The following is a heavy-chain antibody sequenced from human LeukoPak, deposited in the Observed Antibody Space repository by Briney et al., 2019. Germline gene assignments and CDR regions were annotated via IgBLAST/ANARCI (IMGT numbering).Heavy chain of an antibody. V-gene: IGHV3-11*01. CDR3: ARDATCSSTSCYAPSGSFDY. Sequence: GGSLRLSCAASGLTFSDYYMSWIRQAPGKGLEWVSYISSSGSTIYYADSVKGRFTISRDNAKNSLYLQMNSLRAKDTAVYYCARDATCSSTSCYAPSGSFDYWGQGTLVTVSS. J-gene: IGHJ4*02. D-gene: IGHD2-2*01. CDR2: ISSSGSTI. CDR1: GLTFSDYY.